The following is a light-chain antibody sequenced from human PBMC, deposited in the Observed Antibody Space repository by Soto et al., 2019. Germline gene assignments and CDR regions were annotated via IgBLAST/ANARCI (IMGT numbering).Light chain of an antibody. J-gene: IGLJ2*01. Sequence: SYELTQPPSVSVSPGQTASITCSGDRLGDKYACWYQQKPGQSPVLVVYQDNKRPSGIPERFSGSNSGNTATLTISGTQAMDEADYYCKAWDSTTVVFGGGTKVTVL. V-gene: IGLV3-1*01. CDR3: KAWDSTTVV. CDR1: RLGDKY. CDR2: QDN.